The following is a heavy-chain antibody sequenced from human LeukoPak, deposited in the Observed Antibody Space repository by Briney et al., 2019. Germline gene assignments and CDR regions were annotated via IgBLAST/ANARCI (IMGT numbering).Heavy chain of an antibody. CDR2: ISAYNGNT. CDR1: GYTFTSYG. J-gene: IGHJ4*02. Sequence: ASVKVSCKASGYTFTSYGISWVRQAPGQGLEWMGWISAYNGNTKYAQKLQGRVTMTTDTSTSTAYMELRSLRSDDTAVHYCARDLTGRIVVVPAAKDDYWGQGTLVTVSS. CDR3: ARDLTGRIVVVPAAKDDY. V-gene: IGHV1-18*01. D-gene: IGHD2-2*01.